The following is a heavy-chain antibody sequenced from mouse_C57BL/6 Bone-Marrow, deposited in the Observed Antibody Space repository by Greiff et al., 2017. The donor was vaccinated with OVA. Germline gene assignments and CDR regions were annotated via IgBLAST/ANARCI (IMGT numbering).Heavy chain of an antibody. CDR1: GYTFTDYY. Sequence: EVQLQQSGPELVKPGASVKISCKASGYTFTDYYMNWVKQSHGKSLEWIGDINPNNGGTSYNQKFKGKATLTVDKSSSTAYMELRSLTSEDSAVYYCASPGAPYAMDYWGQGTSVTVSS. CDR3: ASPGAPYAMDY. CDR2: INPNNGGT. J-gene: IGHJ4*01. V-gene: IGHV1-26*01.